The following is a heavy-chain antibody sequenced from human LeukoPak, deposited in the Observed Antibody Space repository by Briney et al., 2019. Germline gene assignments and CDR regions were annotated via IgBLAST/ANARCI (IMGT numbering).Heavy chain of an antibody. J-gene: IGHJ4*02. Sequence: SETLSLTCTVSGGSMSSYSWSWIRQPPGKGLEWIGYIYYSGSTNYNPSLKSRVTISVDTSKNQFSLKLSSVTAADTAVYYCARHTTPYESSGYSLDDWGQGTLVTVSS. CDR3: ARHTTPYESSGYSLDD. V-gene: IGHV4-59*08. CDR2: IYYSGST. CDR1: GGSMSSYS. D-gene: IGHD3-22*01.